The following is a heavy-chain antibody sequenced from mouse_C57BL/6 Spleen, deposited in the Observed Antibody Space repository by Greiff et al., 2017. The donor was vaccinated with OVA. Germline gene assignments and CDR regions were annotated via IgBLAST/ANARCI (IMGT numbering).Heavy chain of an antibody. J-gene: IGHJ2*01. CDR2: ISGGGGNT. CDR1: GFTFSSYT. V-gene: IGHV5-9*01. D-gene: IGHD2-3*01. CDR3: ARRSYDVYYFDY. Sequence: EVQLVESGGGLVKPGGSLKLSCAASGFTFSSYTMSWVRQTPEKRLEWVATISGGGGNTYYPDSVKGRFTISRDNAKNTLYLQMSSLRSEDTALYYCARRSYDVYYFDYWGQGTTLTVSS.